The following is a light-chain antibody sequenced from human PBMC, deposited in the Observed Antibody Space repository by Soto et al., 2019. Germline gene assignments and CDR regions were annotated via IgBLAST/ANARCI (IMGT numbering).Light chain of an antibody. Sequence: DIQMTQSPSTLSASVGDRNTIICRASQSISSWLAWYQQKPGKAPKLLIYKASTLQSGVPSRFSGSGSGTEFTLAISSLQPDDSATYYCQQYNDNWTFGQGTKVDIK. J-gene: IGKJ1*01. CDR1: QSISSW. CDR2: KAS. V-gene: IGKV1-5*03. CDR3: QQYNDNWT.